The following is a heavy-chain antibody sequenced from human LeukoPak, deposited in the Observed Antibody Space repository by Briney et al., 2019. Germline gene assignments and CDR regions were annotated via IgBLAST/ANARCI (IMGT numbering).Heavy chain of an antibody. CDR2: IVLGAGNT. V-gene: IGHV1-58*02. J-gene: IGHJ5*02. CDR3: AAQRGASLHDFWSTRLFDP. CDR1: GFTFPNSA. D-gene: IGHD3-3*01. Sequence: SVKVFCKASGFTFPNSAMQWVRQARGQRLEWIGWIVLGAGNTVYSHKFHDRVTITRDISTNTAYMELDSLGSEDTAVYYCAAQRGASLHDFWSTRLFDPWGQGTLVTVSS.